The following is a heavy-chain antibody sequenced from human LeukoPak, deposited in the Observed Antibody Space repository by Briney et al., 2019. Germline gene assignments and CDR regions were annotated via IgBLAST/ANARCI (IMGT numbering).Heavy chain of an antibody. CDR2: MSSDESTT. V-gene: IGHV3-74*01. CDR1: GFTFSSYW. CDR3: ARGRGPYGWFDP. J-gene: IGHJ5*02. Sequence: TGGSLRLSCAASGFTFSSYWMHWARQTPGKGLVWVSRMSSDESTTNYADSVRGRFTISRDNAKNALYLQMNNLRAEDTAIYFCARGRGPYGWFDPWGQGTLVTVSS. D-gene: IGHD3-10*01.